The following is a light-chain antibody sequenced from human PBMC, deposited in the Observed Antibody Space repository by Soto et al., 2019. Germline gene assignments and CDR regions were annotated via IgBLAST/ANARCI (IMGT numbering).Light chain of an antibody. CDR2: EVS. CDR1: SSDVGGYNY. J-gene: IGLJ1*01. CDR3: SSYTSSSTRV. Sequence: QSVLTQPASVSVSPGQSITISCTGPSSDVGGYNYVSWYQQHPGKAPKLMIYEVSNRPSGVSNRFSGSKSGNTASLTISGLQAEDAADYYCSSYTSSSTRVFGTGTKVTVL. V-gene: IGLV2-14*01.